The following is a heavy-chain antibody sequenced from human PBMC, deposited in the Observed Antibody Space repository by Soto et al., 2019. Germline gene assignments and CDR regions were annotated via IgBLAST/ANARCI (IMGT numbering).Heavy chain of an antibody. CDR2: INAGNGNT. J-gene: IGHJ4*02. Sequence: GASVKVSCKASGYTFTSYAMHWVRQAPGQRLEWMGWINAGNGNTKYSQKFQGRVTITRDTSASTAYMELSSLRSEDTAVYYCARGILTGYHAIDYWGQGTLVTVSS. D-gene: IGHD3-9*01. V-gene: IGHV1-3*01. CDR1: GYTFTSYA. CDR3: ARGILTGYHAIDY.